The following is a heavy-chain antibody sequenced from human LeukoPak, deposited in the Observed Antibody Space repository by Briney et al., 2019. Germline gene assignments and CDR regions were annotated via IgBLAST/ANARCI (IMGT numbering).Heavy chain of an antibody. CDR3: ARVLMDSYSGSYSEAFDI. Sequence: SETLSLTCTVSGGSISSYYWSWIRQPAGKGLEWIGRIYTSGSTNYNPSLKSRVTMSVDTSKNQFSLKLSSVTAADTAVYYCARVLMDSYSGSYSEAFDIWGQGTMVTVSS. CDR1: GGSISSYY. V-gene: IGHV4-4*07. J-gene: IGHJ3*02. CDR2: IYTSGST. D-gene: IGHD1-26*01.